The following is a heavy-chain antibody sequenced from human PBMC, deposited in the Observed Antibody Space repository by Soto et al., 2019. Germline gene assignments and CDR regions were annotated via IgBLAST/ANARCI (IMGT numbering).Heavy chain of an antibody. V-gene: IGHV1-24*01. CDR1: GHPLSQLS. J-gene: IGHJ4*02. Sequence: QVQLVQSGAEVKKPGASVKVSCKVSGHPLSQLSKHWVRQAPGEGLEWMGGFDPDNGETVYAQLFQGRVAMTEDTSTDTAYMELSSLRSEDTAVYYCTTTGNDYGDFDSWGQGTLVSVSS. CDR3: TTTGNDYGDFDS. CDR2: FDPDNGET. D-gene: IGHD4-17*01.